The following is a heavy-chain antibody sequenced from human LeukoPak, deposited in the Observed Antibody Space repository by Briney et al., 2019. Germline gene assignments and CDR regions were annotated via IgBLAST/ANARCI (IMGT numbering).Heavy chain of an antibody. CDR1: GFTFDDYA. J-gene: IGHJ4*02. Sequence: TGGSLRLSCAASGFTFDDYAMHWVRQAPGKGLEWVSGISWNSGSIGYADSVKGRFTISRDNAKNSLYLQMNSLRAEDMALYYCAKGTAVAGLWGYYFDYWGQGTLVTVSS. CDR2: ISWNSGSI. V-gene: IGHV3-9*03. D-gene: IGHD6-19*01. CDR3: AKGTAVAGLWGYYFDY.